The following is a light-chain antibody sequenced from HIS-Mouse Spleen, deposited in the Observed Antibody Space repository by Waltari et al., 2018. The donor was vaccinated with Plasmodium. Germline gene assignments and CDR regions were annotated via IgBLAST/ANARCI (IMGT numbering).Light chain of an antibody. J-gene: IGKJ4*01. CDR2: GSS. Sequence: EIVLTQSPGTLSLSPGERATLSCRASQSVSSSYLAWYQQETGPAPRLLIYGSSSRATGIPDRFSGSGSGTDFTLTISRLEPEDFAVYYCQQYGSSPPLTFGGGTKVEIK. V-gene: IGKV3-20*01. CDR3: QQYGSSPPLT. CDR1: QSVSSSY.